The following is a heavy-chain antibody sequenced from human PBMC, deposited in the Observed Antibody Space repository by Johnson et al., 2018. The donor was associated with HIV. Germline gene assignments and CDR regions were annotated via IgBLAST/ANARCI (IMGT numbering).Heavy chain of an antibody. CDR3: AKEGDRGAFDI. V-gene: IGHV3-30*02. Sequence: VQLVESGGGVVQPGGSLRISCAASGFSFSRFGMHWVRQAPGKGLDWVAFIRYDESNKYYEDSVKGRFAISRDNSKNTLYLQMNSLRPDDTAVYYCAKEGDRGAFDIWGQGTLVTVSS. CDR1: GFSFSRFG. D-gene: IGHD3-16*01. CDR2: IRYDESNK. J-gene: IGHJ3*02.